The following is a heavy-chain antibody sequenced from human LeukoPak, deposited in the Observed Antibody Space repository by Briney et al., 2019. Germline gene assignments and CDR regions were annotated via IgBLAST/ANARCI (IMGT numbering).Heavy chain of an antibody. CDR1: GFTFSSYS. CDR2: IKQDGSEK. Sequence: PGGSLRLSCAASGFTFSSYSMNWVRQAPGKGLEWVANIKQDGSEKYYVDSVKGRFTISRDNAKNSLYLQMNSLRAEDTAVYYCARVPSSYCSSTSCPFSYWGQGTLVTVSS. V-gene: IGHV3-7*01. D-gene: IGHD2-2*01. J-gene: IGHJ4*02. CDR3: ARVPSSYCSSTSCPFSY.